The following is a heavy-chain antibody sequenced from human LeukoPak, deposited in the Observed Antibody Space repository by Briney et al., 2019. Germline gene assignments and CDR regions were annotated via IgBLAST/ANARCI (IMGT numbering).Heavy chain of an antibody. D-gene: IGHD5-24*01. CDR1: GYSFTSYW. CDR2: IHPGDSDT. Sequence: GESVKISCKGSGYSFTSYWIGWVRQMPGKGLEYMGIIHPGDSDTRYSPSFRGQVTISVDRSSSTAYIQWSRLKASDTAMYYCATHPGGLQSGFDNWGQGSLVTVSS. V-gene: IGHV5-51*01. J-gene: IGHJ4*02. CDR3: ATHPGGLQSGFDN.